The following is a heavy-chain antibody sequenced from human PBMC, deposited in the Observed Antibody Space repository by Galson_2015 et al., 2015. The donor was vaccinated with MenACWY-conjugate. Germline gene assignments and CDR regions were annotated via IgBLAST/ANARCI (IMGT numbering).Heavy chain of an antibody. Sequence: SLRLSCAASGFTVSNNYMSWVRQAPGMGLEWVSVIYGGDNTYYADSVKGRFTISRDNSKNTLYLQMNSLRAEDTAVYYCVRVKGYYFDYWGRGTLVTVSS. D-gene: IGHD6-13*01. V-gene: IGHV3-53*01. CDR2: IYGGDNT. J-gene: IGHJ4*02. CDR1: GFTVSNNY. CDR3: VRVKGYYFDY.